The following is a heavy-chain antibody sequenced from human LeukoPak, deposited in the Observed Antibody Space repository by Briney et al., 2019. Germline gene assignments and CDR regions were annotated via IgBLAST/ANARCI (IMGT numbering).Heavy chain of an antibody. D-gene: IGHD6-13*01. Sequence: SETLSLTCTVSGGSVSSTHYWGWIRQPPGKGLEWIGSIYYGGSTYYNASLRSRVTTSVDTPKKQFSLKLSSVTAAATAVYYCASDRIAAAGTEGYWGQGTLVTVSS. V-gene: IGHV4-39*07. CDR2: IYYGGST. CDR1: GGSVSSTHY. CDR3: ASDRIAAAGTEGY. J-gene: IGHJ4*02.